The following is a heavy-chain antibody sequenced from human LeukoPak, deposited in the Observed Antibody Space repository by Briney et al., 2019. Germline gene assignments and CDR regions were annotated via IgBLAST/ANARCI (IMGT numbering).Heavy chain of an antibody. CDR1: GGSISSGDYC. V-gene: IGHV4-30-4*01. J-gene: IGHJ5*02. Sequence: SETLSLTCTVSGGSISSGDYCWSWIRQPPGEGLEWIGYIYYSGSTYYNPSLKSRVTISVDTSKNQFSLKLSSVTAADTAVYYCARDNYYGSGSQSGYDTWFDPWGQGTLVTVSS. D-gene: IGHD3-10*01. CDR2: IYYSGST. CDR3: ARDNYYGSGSQSGYDTWFDP.